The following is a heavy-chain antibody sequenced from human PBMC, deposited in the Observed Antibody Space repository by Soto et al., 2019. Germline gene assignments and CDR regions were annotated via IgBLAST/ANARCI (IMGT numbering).Heavy chain of an antibody. Sequence: ASVKVSCNASGYTFTAYYMHWVRQVPGQGLEWMGWINPNSGGTNYAQKFQGRFTMTRDTSISTAYMELSRLRSDDTAVYYCARVHYDSVPADYWGQGTQVTVSS. CDR2: INPNSGGT. J-gene: IGHJ4*02. CDR3: ARVHYDSVPADY. D-gene: IGHD3-22*01. V-gene: IGHV1-2*02. CDR1: GYTFTAYY.